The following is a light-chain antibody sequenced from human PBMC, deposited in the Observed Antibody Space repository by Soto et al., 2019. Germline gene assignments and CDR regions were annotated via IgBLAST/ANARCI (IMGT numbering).Light chain of an antibody. CDR3: QQYNTYSFT. CDR2: KAS. CDR1: QNINDW. V-gene: IGKV1-5*03. J-gene: IGKJ3*01. Sequence: DIQMTQSPSTLSASVGDRVTITCRASQNINDWLAWFQQKPGKAPRLLIYKASTLESGVPSRFSGSGFGTEFTLTISSPQPDDFATYYCQQYNTYSFTFGPGAKVDIK.